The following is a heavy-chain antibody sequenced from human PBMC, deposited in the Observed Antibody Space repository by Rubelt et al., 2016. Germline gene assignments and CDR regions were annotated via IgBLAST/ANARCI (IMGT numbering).Heavy chain of an antibody. J-gene: IGHJ2*01. CDR2: INFVNGDT. D-gene: IGHD7-27*01. CDR3: ARVKLGINWYFDV. V-gene: IGHV1-3*01. CDR1: GHTSSSFA. Sequence: QVQLVQSGAEVRTPGASVTVSCQASGHTSSSFAMNWVRQPPGQRLEWMGWINFVNGDTRCSHNFRGRVRFFRDAAAATGYMELSSLTSEDTAVYYCARVKLGINWYFDVWGRGTLVTVSS.